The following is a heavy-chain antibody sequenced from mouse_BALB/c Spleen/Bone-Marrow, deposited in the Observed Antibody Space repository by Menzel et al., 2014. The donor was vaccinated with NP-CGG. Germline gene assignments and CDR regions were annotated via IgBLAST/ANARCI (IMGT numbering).Heavy chain of an antibody. J-gene: IGHJ4*01. D-gene: IGHD2-1*01. Sequence: QVQLKQSGAELVKPGVSVKLSCKASGYTFTSYWMHWVKQRPGQGLEWIGEIDPSDSYTNYNQKFKVKATLTVDKSSSTAYMQLSSLTSEDSAVYYCALIYYGNYDYAMDYWGQGTSVTVSS. CDR1: GYTFTSYW. CDR2: IDPSDSYT. CDR3: ALIYYGNYDYAMDY. V-gene: IGHV1-69*02.